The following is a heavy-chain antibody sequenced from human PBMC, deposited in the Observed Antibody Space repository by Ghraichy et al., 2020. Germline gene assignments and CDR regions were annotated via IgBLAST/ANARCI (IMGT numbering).Heavy chain of an antibody. CDR3: ARASGSYAYVWFDF. CDR1: GYSISSGYD. Sequence: SETLSLTCAVSGYSISSGYDWGWIRQPAGKGLGCIANVYRTGATQNNPSLKSRVTLSVDTTKNQFSLNLRSATAAATAVYYCARASGSYAYVWFDFWGQGALVTVSS. J-gene: IGHJ4*02. D-gene: IGHD3-16*01. V-gene: IGHV4-38-2*01. CDR2: VYRTGAT.